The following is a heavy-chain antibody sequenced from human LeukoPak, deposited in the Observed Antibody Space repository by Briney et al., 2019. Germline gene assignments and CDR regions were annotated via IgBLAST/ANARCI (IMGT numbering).Heavy chain of an antibody. J-gene: IGHJ4*02. D-gene: IGHD3-10*01. CDR1: GYTFTSYG. CDR3: ARVFMVRGVIIFDY. Sequence: ASVKVSCKASGYTFTSYGISWVRQAPGQGLEWMGWISAYNGNTNYAQKLQGRVTMTTDTSTSTAYMELRSLRSDDTAVYYCARVFMVRGVIIFDYWGQGTLVTVSS. V-gene: IGHV1-18*01. CDR2: ISAYNGNT.